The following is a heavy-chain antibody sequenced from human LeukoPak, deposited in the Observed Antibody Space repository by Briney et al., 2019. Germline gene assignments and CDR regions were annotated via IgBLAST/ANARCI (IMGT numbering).Heavy chain of an antibody. Sequence: GESLRLSCAASGFIFSDHYMTWIRQAPGKGLEWVSVIYSGGSTYYADSVKGRFTISRDNSKNTLYLQMNSLRAEDTAVYYCARAPGYSYGYDYWGQGTLVTVSS. CDR2: IYSGGST. J-gene: IGHJ4*02. V-gene: IGHV3-66*01. D-gene: IGHD5-18*01. CDR1: GFIFSDHY. CDR3: ARAPGYSYGYDY.